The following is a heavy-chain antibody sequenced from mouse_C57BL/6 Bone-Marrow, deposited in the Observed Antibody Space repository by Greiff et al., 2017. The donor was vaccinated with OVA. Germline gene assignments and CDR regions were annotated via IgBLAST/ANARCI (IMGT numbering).Heavy chain of an antibody. CDR3: AREWIYYGSSHWYFDV. J-gene: IGHJ1*03. V-gene: IGHV5-4*01. CDR1: GFTFSSYA. D-gene: IGHD1-1*01. CDR2: ISDGGSYT. Sequence: EVQLMESGGGLVKPGGSLKLSCAASGFTFSSYAMSWVRQTPEKRLEWVATISDGGSYTYYPDNVKGRFTISRDNAKNNLYLQMSHLKSEDTAMYYCAREWIYYGSSHWYFDVWGTGTTVTVSS.